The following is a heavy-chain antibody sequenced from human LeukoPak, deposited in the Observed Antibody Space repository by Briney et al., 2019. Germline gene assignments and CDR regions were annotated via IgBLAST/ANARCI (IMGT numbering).Heavy chain of an antibody. V-gene: IGHV5-51*01. Sequence: GESLKISGKGSGYSFSSYWIGWVRQMPGKGLDWMGIIYPGDSETKYSPSLQGQVTISADKSFSTAYPQWSSLKASDTAMYYCARSYCSSSSCYNGFDYWGQGTLVTVSS. CDR1: GYSFSSYW. D-gene: IGHD2-2*01. J-gene: IGHJ5*01. CDR2: IYPGDSET. CDR3: ARSYCSSSSCYNGFDY.